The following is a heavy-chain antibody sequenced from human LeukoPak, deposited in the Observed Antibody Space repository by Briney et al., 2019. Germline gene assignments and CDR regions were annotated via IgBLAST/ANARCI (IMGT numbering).Heavy chain of an antibody. D-gene: IGHD1-26*01. J-gene: IGHJ3*02. CDR2: ISAYNGNT. CDR1: GYTFTSYG. CDR3: ARGPVYSGSPNDAFDI. V-gene: IGHV1-18*03. Sequence: ASVKVSCKASGYTFTSYGISWVRQAPGQGLEWMGWISAYNGNTNYAQKLQGRVTMTTDTSTSTAYMELSSLRSEDMAVYYCARGPVYSGSPNDAFDIWGQGTMVTVSS.